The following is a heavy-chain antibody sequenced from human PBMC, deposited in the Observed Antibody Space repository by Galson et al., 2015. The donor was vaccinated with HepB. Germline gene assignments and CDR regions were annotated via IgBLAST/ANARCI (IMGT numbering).Heavy chain of an antibody. CDR2: ISVYNGNT. V-gene: IGHV1-18*04. CDR1: GYTFTSYG. D-gene: IGHD3-10*01. J-gene: IGHJ4*02. CDR3: ARKRDEWFGELLQ. Sequence: SVKVSCKASGYTFTSYGISWVRQAPGQGLEWMGWISVYNGNTIYAKKLQGRVTMTTDTSTSTAYMELRSLRSDDTAVYYCARKRDEWFGELLQWGQGTLVTVSS.